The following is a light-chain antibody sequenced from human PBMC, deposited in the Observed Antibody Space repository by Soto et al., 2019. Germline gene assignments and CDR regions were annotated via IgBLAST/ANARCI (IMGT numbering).Light chain of an antibody. Sequence: EILLTQSPGTLSLSPGERATLSCRASQSFNSIYLAWYQQKPGKAPRLLLYGASTRATGIPVRLSGSGFGTEFTLTIRSLQSEDFAVYYCRQYKNWPLFGQGTRLEIK. CDR2: GAS. J-gene: IGKJ5*01. CDR3: RQYKNWPL. CDR1: QSFNSIY. V-gene: IGKV3-15*01.